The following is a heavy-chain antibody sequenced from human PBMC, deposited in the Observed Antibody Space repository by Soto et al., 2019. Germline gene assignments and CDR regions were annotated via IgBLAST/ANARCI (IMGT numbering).Heavy chain of an antibody. Sequence: GTSVKVSCKASGGTFSSYAISWVRQAPGQGLEWMGGIIPIFGTANYAQKFQGRVTITADESTSTAYMELSSLRSEDTAVYYCAVPQDIVVVPAAMPAALDYWGQGTLVTSPQ. CDR1: GGTFSSYA. J-gene: IGHJ4*02. CDR3: AVPQDIVVVPAAMPAALDY. V-gene: IGHV1-69*13. CDR2: IIPIFGTA. D-gene: IGHD2-2*01.